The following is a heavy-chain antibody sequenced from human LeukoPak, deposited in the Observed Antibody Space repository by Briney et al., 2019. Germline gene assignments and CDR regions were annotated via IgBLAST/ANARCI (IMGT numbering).Heavy chain of an antibody. V-gene: IGHV3-21*01. J-gene: IGHJ4*02. D-gene: IGHD2-2*01. CDR1: GFAFSSYS. Sequence: GGSLRLSCAASGFAFSSYSMNWVRQAPGKGLEWVSSISSSSYIYYADSVKGQFTISRDNAKNSLYLQMNSLRAEDTAVYYCARGSKGLCSSTSCYGIIIVWGQGTLVTVSS. CDR3: ARGSKGLCSSTSCYGIIIV. CDR2: ISSSSYI.